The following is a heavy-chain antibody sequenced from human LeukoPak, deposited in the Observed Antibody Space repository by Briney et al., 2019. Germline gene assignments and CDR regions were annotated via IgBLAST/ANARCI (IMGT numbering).Heavy chain of an antibody. CDR2: IIPIFGTA. V-gene: IGHV1-69*06. D-gene: IGHD6-19*01. CDR1: GGTFSSYA. Sequence: GASVKVSCKASGGTFSSYAISWVRQAPGQGLEWMGGIIPIFGTANYAQKFQGRVTITADKSTSTAYMELSSLRSEDTAVYYCARVLGYSSGWYVNRIDYWGQGTLVTVSS. J-gene: IGHJ4*02. CDR3: ARVLGYSSGWYVNRIDY.